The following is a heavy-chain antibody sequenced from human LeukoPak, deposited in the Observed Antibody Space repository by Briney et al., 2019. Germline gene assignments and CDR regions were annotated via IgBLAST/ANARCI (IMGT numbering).Heavy chain of an antibody. Sequence: SETLSLTCAVSGGSISSSNWWSWVRQPPGKGLEWIGEIYHSGSTNYNPSLKSRVTISLDKSKNQFSLKLSSVTAADTAVYYCARSVQYQLPTMGYWGRGTLVTVSS. D-gene: IGHD2-2*01. V-gene: IGHV4-4*02. CDR3: ARSVQYQLPTMGY. CDR2: IYHSGST. J-gene: IGHJ4*02. CDR1: GGSISSSNW.